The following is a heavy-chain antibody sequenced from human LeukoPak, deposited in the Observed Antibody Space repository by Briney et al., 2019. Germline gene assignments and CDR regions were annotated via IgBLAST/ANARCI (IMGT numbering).Heavy chain of an antibody. Sequence: GGSLRLSCGASEFNFRTHSMIWARQTAGTGLEWISYISSGGGVTHYAESVKGRFSISRDNARNSLLLQMNSLRAEDTALYYCASYDSSGYYHYFEYWGQGTLVTVSS. V-gene: IGHV3-48*01. CDR3: ASYDSSGYYHYFEY. J-gene: IGHJ4*02. CDR1: EFNFRTHS. D-gene: IGHD3-22*01. CDR2: ISSGGGVT.